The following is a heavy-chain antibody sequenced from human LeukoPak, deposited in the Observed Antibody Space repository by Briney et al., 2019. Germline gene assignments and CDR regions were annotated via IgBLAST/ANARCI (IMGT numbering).Heavy chain of an antibody. D-gene: IGHD6-13*01. CDR2: ISSSSSYI. CDR1: GFTFSSYS. CDR3: ARASSSWDRFDY. Sequence: GGSLRLSCAASGFTFSSYSMNWVRQAPGKGLEWVSSISSSSSYIYYADSVKGRFTISRDNAKNSLHLQMNSLRAEDTAVYYCARASSSWDRFDYWGQGTLVTVSS. V-gene: IGHV3-21*01. J-gene: IGHJ4*02.